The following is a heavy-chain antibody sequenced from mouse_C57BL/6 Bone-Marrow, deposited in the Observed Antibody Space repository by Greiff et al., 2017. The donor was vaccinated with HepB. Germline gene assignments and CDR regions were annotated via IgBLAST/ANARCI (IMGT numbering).Heavy chain of an antibody. CDR1: GYAFTNYL. V-gene: IGHV1-54*01. CDR2: INPGSGGT. Sequence: VKLMESGAELVRPGTSVKVSCKASGYAFTNYLIEWVKQRPGQGLEWIGVINPGSGGTNYNEKFKGKATLTADKSSSTAYMQLSSLTSEDSAVYYCTTKGVYSWFAYWGQGTLVTVSA. J-gene: IGHJ3*01. D-gene: IGHD1-1*01. CDR3: TTKGVYSWFAY.